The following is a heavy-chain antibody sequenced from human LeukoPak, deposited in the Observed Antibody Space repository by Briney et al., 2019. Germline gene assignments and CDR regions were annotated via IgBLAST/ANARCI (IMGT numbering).Heavy chain of an antibody. D-gene: IGHD3-22*01. CDR1: GGSISSSSYY. CDR3: ARDCTEAPNYYDSSGYYYDYYGMDV. V-gene: IGHV4-39*07. J-gene: IGHJ6*02. CDR2: IYYSGST. Sequence: SETLSLTCTVSGGSISSSSYYWGWIRQPPGKGLEWIGSIYYSGSTNYNPSLKSRVTMSVDTSKNQFSLKLSSVTAADTAVYYCARDCTEAPNYYDSSGYYYDYYGMDVWGQGTTVTVSS.